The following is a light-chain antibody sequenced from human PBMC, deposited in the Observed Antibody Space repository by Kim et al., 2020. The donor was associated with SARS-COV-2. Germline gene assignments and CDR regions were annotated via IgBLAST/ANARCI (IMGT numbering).Light chain of an antibody. CDR1: SSDVGGYKY. CDR3: SSYIRGSTNYV. Sequence: SITISCTGTSSDVGGYKYVSWYQQHTGKAPKLVIYEVSNRPSGVSNRFSGSKSGNTASLTISGLQAEDEADYYCSSYIRGSTNYVFGTGTKVTVL. J-gene: IGLJ1*01. CDR2: EVS. V-gene: IGLV2-14*01.